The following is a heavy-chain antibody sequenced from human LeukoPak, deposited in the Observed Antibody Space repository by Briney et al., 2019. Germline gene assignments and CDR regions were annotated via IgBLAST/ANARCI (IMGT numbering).Heavy chain of an antibody. D-gene: IGHD6-6*01. CDR3: ARGGAARLHFQN. J-gene: IGHJ1*01. CDR1: GGSISTYY. Sequence: SETLSLTCTVSGGSISTYYWDWIRQPPGKGLEWIGYIYHSGSTNYNPSLQSRVTISVDTSKNQFSLNLNSVTAADTAVYYCARGGAARLHFQNWGQGTLVTVSS. V-gene: IGHV4-59*01. CDR2: IYHSGST.